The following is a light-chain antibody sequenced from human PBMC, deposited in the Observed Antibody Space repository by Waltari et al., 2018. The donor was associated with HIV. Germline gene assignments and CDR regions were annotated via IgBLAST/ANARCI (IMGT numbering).Light chain of an antibody. CDR3: QQTFSPPRT. J-gene: IGKJ3*01. CDR2: GAS. Sequence: MTQSPSSLSASVGDRVTITCRTSQNIINYLNWYHQSPGKAPTLLIFGASTLQDGVSSRFSGSGSDTEFALSIAGLQPEDFGTYYCQQTFSPPRTFGPGT. V-gene: IGKV1-39*01. CDR1: QNIINY.